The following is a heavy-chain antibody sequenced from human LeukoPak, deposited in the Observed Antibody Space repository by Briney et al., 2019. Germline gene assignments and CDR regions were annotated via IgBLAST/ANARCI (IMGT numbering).Heavy chain of an antibody. V-gene: IGHV4-34*01. J-gene: IGHJ5*02. CDR3: ARESDRHGGALNWFDH. D-gene: IGHD3-16*01. Sequence: SETLSLTCAVYGGSFSGYYWSWNRQPPGKRLEWIGEINHSGSTNYNPSLKSRVTISVDTSKNQFSLKLSSVTAADTAVYYCARESDRHGGALNWFDHWGQRTLVTVSS. CDR1: GGSFSGYY. CDR2: INHSGST.